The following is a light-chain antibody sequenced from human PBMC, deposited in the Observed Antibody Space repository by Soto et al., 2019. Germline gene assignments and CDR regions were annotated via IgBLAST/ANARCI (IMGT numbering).Light chain of an antibody. CDR3: QQSYSTPA. J-gene: IGKJ1*01. V-gene: IGKV1-39*01. CDR1: QSISSY. Sequence: DIQMTQSPSSLSASVGDRVTITCRASQSISSYLNWYQQKPGNAPKLLIYAASSLQSGVPSRFSGSGSGTDFTLTISSLQPEDFATYYCQQSYSTPAFGQGTKV. CDR2: AAS.